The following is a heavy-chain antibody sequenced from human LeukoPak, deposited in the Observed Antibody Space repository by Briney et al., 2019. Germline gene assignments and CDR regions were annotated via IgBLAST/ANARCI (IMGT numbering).Heavy chain of an antibody. CDR1: GYSLSSGYY. CDR3: ARSRYSGSYVGYFDY. Sequence: PETLSLTCTVSGYSLSSGYYWGWIRQPPGKGLEWIGSIYHSGSTYYNPSLKSRVTISVDTSKNRFSLKLSSVTAADTAVYYCARSRYSGSYVGYFDYWGQGTLVTVSS. J-gene: IGHJ4*02. V-gene: IGHV4-38-2*02. D-gene: IGHD1-26*01. CDR2: IYHSGST.